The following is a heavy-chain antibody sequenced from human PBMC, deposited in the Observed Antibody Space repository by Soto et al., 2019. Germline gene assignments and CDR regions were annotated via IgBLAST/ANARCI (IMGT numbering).Heavy chain of an antibody. CDR1: GYTFTSYG. J-gene: IGHJ6*02. D-gene: IGHD6-19*01. Sequence: ASVKVSCKASGYTFTSYGIHWVRQAPGQRLEWMGWINAANGDTKYSPKFQGRVTITRDTSASTAYMELSSLRSEDTAVYYCARGPIVVAVARRHYYYYGMDVWGQGTTVTVSS. V-gene: IGHV1-3*01. CDR2: INAANGDT. CDR3: ARGPIVVAVARRHYYYYGMDV.